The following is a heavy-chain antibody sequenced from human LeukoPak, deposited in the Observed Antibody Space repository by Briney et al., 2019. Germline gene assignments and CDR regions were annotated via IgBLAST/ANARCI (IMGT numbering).Heavy chain of an antibody. CDR2: ISSSSSYI. V-gene: IGHV3-21*01. Sequence: LGGSLRLSCAASGFTFSSYSMNWVRQAPGKGLEWVSSISSSSSYIYYADSVKGRFTISRDNAKNSLYLQMNSLRAEDTAVYYCARTVVVITRFDYWGQGTLVTVSS. CDR1: GFTFSSYS. D-gene: IGHD2-21*01. J-gene: IGHJ4*02. CDR3: ARTVVVITRFDY.